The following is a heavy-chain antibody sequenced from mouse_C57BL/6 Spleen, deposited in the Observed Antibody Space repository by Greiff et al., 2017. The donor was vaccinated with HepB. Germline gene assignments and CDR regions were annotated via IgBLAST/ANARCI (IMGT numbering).Heavy chain of an antibody. CDR1: GFTFSDFY. V-gene: IGHV7-1*01. Sequence: EVQGVESGGGLVQSGRSLRLSCATSGFTFSDFYMEWVRQAPGKGLEWIAASRNKANDYTTEYSASVKGRFIVSRDTSQSILYLQMNALRAEDTAIYYCARDTGGFDYWGRGTTLTVSS. J-gene: IGHJ2*01. CDR3: ARDTGGFDY. CDR2: SRNKANDYTT.